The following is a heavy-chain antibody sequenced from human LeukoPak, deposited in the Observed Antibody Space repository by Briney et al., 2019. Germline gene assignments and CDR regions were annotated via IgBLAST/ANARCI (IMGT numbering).Heavy chain of an antibody. Sequence: GRSLRLSCAASGFTFSSYGMHWVRQAPGKGLEWVAVISYDGSNKYYADSVKGRFTISRDNSKSTLYLQMNSLRAEDTAVYYCAKDLDTMVRGVTHAFDIWGQGTMVTVSS. CDR3: AKDLDTMVRGVTHAFDI. J-gene: IGHJ3*02. D-gene: IGHD3-10*01. CDR1: GFTFSSYG. V-gene: IGHV3-30*18. CDR2: ISYDGSNK.